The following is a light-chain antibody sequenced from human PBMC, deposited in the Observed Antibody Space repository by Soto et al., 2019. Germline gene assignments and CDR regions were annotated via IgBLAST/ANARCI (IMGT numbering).Light chain of an antibody. J-gene: IGLJ2*01. Sequence: QSALTQPASVSGSPGQSITISCTGTSIDVGGSNYVSWYQRHPGKAPKLLFFEVTNRPSGVSNRFSGSKSGNTASLTISRLQAEDEADYYCSSYTGSSSLVVFGRGTKLTVL. CDR1: SIDVGGSNY. CDR2: EVT. V-gene: IGLV2-14*01. CDR3: SSYTGSSSLVV.